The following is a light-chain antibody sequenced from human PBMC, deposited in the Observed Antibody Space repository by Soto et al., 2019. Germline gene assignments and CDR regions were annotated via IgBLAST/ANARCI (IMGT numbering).Light chain of an antibody. CDR3: TQYGSFLLT. V-gene: IGKV3-20*01. CDR2: DAS. Sequence: EIVLTQSPGTLSLSPGERVTLSCRAGQSVTSSYLAWYQQKPGQAPRLLIYDASSRATGIPDRFSGSGSGTDFRLTISRLELEDFAVYYCTQYGSFLLTFGGGTKVEIK. J-gene: IGKJ4*01. CDR1: QSVTSSY.